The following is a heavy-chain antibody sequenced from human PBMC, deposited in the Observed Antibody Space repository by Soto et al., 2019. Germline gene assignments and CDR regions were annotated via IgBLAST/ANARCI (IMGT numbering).Heavy chain of an antibody. J-gene: IGHJ4*02. V-gene: IGHV3-43*01. CDR3: ASSQGDY. CDR2: ISWDGDTT. Sequence: EVYLVESGGDVVQPGGSLRLSCEASGFTFDDHNIHWVRQAPGKGLQWVCLISWDGDTTYYTDSVKGRFTVSRDNSKNSVYLQMDALTPEDTAFYYCASSQGDYWGQGTLVTVSS. CDR1: GFTFDDHN.